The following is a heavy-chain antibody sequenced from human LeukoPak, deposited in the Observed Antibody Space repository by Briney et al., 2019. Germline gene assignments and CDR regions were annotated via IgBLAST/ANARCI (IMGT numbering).Heavy chain of an antibody. V-gene: IGHV3-30*18. CDR2: ISYDGSNK. J-gene: IGHJ4*02. D-gene: IGHD4-23*01. CDR3: AKRGDYGGNSPFDY. Sequence: GGSPRLSCAAPGFTFSSYGMHWVRQAPGKGLEWVAVISYDGSNKYYADSVKGRFTISRDNSKNTLYLQMNSLRAEDTAVYYCAKRGDYGGNSPFDYWGQGTLVTVSS. CDR1: GFTFSSYG.